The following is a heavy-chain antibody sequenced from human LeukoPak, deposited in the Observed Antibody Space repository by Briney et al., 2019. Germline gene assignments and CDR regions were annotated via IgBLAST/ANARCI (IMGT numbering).Heavy chain of an antibody. V-gene: IGHV1-46*01. Sequence: GASVKVSCKASGYTFTSYYMHWVRQAPGQGLEWMGIITPSGGSTTYAQKFQGRVTMTRDTSTSTVYMELSSLRSEDTAVYYCARVVDWNYSFDYWGQGTLVTVSS. D-gene: IGHD1-7*01. J-gene: IGHJ4*02. CDR3: ARVVDWNYSFDY. CDR1: GYTFTSYY. CDR2: ITPSGGST.